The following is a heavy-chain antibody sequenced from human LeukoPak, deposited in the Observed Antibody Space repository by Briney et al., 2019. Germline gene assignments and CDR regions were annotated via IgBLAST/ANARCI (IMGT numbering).Heavy chain of an antibody. D-gene: IGHD3-3*01. CDR3: ARVDFWSTYYTDNWFDP. Sequence: SETLSLTCIVSGGSIRNYYSTWIRQPAGKGLEWIGHIYSSGISNYNPSLKSRVSMSMDVSKNQFSLKLNSVTAADTAVYYCARVDFWSTYYTDNWFDPWGQGTLVTVSP. CDR1: GGSIRNYY. V-gene: IGHV4-4*07. CDR2: IYSSGIS. J-gene: IGHJ5*02.